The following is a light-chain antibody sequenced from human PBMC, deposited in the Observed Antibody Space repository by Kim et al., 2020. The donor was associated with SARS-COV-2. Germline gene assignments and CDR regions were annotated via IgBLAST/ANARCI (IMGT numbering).Light chain of an antibody. J-gene: IGLJ2*01. Sequence: QSALTQPASVSGSPGQSTTISCTGTSSDIGGYNYVSWYQQHPGKAPKFMIYDVSNRPSGVSNRFSGSKSGNTASLTISGLRAEDEADYYCSSYTSSSTVVFGGGTKVTVL. V-gene: IGLV2-14*03. CDR3: SSYTSSSTVV. CDR1: SSDIGGYNY. CDR2: DVS.